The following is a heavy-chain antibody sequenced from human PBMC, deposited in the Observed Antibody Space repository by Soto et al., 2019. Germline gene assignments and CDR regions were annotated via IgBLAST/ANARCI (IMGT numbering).Heavy chain of an antibody. CDR2: IIPIFGTA. J-gene: IGHJ4*02. Sequence: QVQLVQSGAEVKKPGSSVKVSCKASGGTFSSYAISWVRQAPGQGLEWMGGIIPIFGTANYAQKFQGSVTITADESTSTAYMELSSLRSEDTAVYYCASGEIRIQLWLFQFDYWGQGTLVTVSS. CDR1: GGTFSSYA. V-gene: IGHV1-69*01. D-gene: IGHD5-18*01. CDR3: ASGEIRIQLWLFQFDY.